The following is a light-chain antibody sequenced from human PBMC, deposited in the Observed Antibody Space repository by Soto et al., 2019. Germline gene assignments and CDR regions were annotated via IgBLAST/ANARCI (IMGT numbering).Light chain of an antibody. CDR2: GAS. V-gene: IGKV3-20*01. CDR3: QQYGTSVWRT. J-gene: IGKJ2*01. CDR1: QSVSSSY. Sequence: EIVLTQSPGTLSLSPGERATLSCRASQSVSSSYLAWYQHKPGQAPRLLIYGASSRATGIPDTFIGSGSGTDFPLTINRLEPEDFAVYYCQQYGTSVWRTFGQGTKLEIK.